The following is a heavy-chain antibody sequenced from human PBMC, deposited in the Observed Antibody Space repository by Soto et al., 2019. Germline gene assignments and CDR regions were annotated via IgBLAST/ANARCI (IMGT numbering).Heavy chain of an antibody. CDR2: IYSGGST. V-gene: IGHV3-66*01. CDR1: GFTVSSNY. Sequence: PGGSLRLSCAASGFTVSSNYMSWVRQAPGKGLEWVSVIYSGGSTYYADSVKGRFTISRDNSKNTLYLQMNSLRAEDTAVYYCARAVTVDTAMYYYYYMDVWGKGATVTVSS. J-gene: IGHJ6*03. CDR3: ARAVTVDTAMYYYYYMDV. D-gene: IGHD5-18*01.